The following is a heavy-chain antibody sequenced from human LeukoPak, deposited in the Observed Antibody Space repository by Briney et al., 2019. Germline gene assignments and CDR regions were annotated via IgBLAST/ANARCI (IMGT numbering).Heavy chain of an antibody. CDR2: ISWNSGSI. D-gene: IGHD2-15*01. CDR3: AKDMRVLDCSGGSCYSSRYSAFDI. Sequence: PGRSLRLSCAASGFTFDDYAMHWVRQAPGKGLEWVSGISWNSGSIGYADSVKGRFTISRDNAKNSLYLQTNSLRAEDTALYYCAKDMRVLDCSGGSCYSSRYSAFDIWGQGTMVTVSS. CDR1: GFTFDDYA. V-gene: IGHV3-9*01. J-gene: IGHJ3*02.